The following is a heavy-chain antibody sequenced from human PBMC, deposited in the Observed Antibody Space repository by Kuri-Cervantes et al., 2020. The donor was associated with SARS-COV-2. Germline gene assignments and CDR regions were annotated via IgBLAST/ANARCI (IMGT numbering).Heavy chain of an antibody. V-gene: IGHV4-61*09. CDR3: AREKYSGSYYGAFDI. CDR2: IYTTGST. Sequence: SCAVSGYSISSGYYWSWIRQPAGKGLEWIGHIYTTGSTNYNPSLESRVSISLDKSKNQFSLKLSSVTAADTAVYYCAREKYSGSYYGAFDIWGQGTMVTVSS. J-gene: IGHJ3*02. CDR1: GYSISSGYY. D-gene: IGHD1-26*01.